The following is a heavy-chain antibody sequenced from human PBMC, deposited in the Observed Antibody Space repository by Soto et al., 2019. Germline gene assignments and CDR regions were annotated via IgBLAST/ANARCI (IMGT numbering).Heavy chain of an antibody. Sequence: QVQLVESGGGLVKPGGSLRLSCAASGFTFSDYYMSWIRQAPGKGLEWVSYISSSSSYTNYADSVKGRFTISRDNANSPLNLQITGLGAEDPAVYYCARGITMRRRRIQRRSSSDIWGQGRIVT. D-gene: IGHD3-3*01. J-gene: IGHJ3*02. CDR2: ISSSSSYT. CDR3: ARGITMRRRRIQRRSSSDI. V-gene: IGHV3-11*06. CDR1: GFTFSDYY.